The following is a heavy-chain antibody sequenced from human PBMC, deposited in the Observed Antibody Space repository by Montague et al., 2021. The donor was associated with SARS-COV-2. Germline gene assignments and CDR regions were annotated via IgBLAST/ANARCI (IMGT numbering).Heavy chain of an antibody. J-gene: IGHJ4*02. D-gene: IGHD1-1*01. Sequence: SETLSLTCEVSGGSMSGYYWPWIRQSPGKGLEWIGYVHYTGSTKYNPSLKTRVSLSLDTPKNHFSLPLSSVTAADTAIYFCAGAQNTCFIANCVNYFDVWGLGALVTVSS. V-gene: IGHV4-59*01. CDR1: GGSMSGYY. CDR3: AGAQNTCFIANCVNYFDV. CDR2: VHYTGST.